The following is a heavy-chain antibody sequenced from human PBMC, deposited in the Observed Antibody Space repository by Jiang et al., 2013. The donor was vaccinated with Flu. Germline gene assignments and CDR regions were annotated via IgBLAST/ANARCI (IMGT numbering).Heavy chain of an antibody. J-gene: IGHJ3*02. CDR1: GESFSVYRESFSAYY. V-gene: IGHV4-34*01. CDR3: ATSPTVLTTSDAFDI. D-gene: IGHD4/OR15-4a*01. CDR2: INHSGST. Sequence: LLKPSETLSLTCGVYGESFSVYRESFSAYYWSWIRQPPGRGLEWIGEINHSGSTNYNPSLRSRVTISVDTSNNQFSLKLSSVTAADTAVYYCATSPTVLTTSDAFDIWGQGTMVTVSS.